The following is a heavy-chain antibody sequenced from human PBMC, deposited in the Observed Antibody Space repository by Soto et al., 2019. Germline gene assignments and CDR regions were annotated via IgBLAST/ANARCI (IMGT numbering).Heavy chain of an antibody. CDR1: GASISISTG. V-gene: IGHV4-4*02. CDR2: TYHSGST. J-gene: IGHJ4*02. Sequence: QVQLQEWGPGLVNLSGPRPLTSPVSGASISISTGWGWVPQPPGKGLEWIGETYHSGSTNYNPSLKSRVTISVDKSKNQFSLKLSSVTAADTAVYYCARGRPHFDYWGQGTLVTVSS. CDR3: ARGRPHFDY. D-gene: IGHD6-25*01.